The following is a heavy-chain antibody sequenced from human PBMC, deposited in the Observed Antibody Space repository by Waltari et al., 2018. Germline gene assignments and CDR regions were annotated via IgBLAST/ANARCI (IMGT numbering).Heavy chain of an antibody. D-gene: IGHD6-13*01. Sequence: EVQLVESGGGLVQPGRSLRLSCAASGFTFDDYAMHWVRQAPGKGLEWVSGISWKSGSIGYADSVKGRFTISRDNAKNSLYLQMNSLRAEDTALYYCVKDPSAAGPQYYFDYWGQGTLVTVSS. V-gene: IGHV3-9*01. CDR2: ISWKSGSI. CDR1: GFTFDDYA. J-gene: IGHJ4*02. CDR3: VKDPSAAGPQYYFDY.